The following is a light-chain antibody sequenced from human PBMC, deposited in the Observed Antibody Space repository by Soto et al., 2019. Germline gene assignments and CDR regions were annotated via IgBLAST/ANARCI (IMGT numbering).Light chain of an antibody. CDR3: QQYGSPPLT. J-gene: IGKJ4*01. CDR2: GAS. CDR1: QTVNNNY. Sequence: ELVLTQSPGTLSLSPGERATLSCRASQTVNNNYLAWYQQIPGQAPRLLISGASSRATGTPDRFSGSASGTDFTLTITRLEPEDFPVYSCQQYGSPPLTFGGGTKVDIQ. V-gene: IGKV3-20*01.